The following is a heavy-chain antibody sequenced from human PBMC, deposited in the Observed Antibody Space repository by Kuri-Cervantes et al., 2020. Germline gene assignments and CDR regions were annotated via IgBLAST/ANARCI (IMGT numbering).Heavy chain of an antibody. CDR2: INHSGST. CDR1: GFTFSDYY. V-gene: IGHV4-34*01. Sequence: GSLRLSCAASGFTFSDYYMSWIRQAPGKGLEWVGEINHSGSTNYNPSLKSRVTISVDTSKNQFSLKLSSVTAADTAVYYCARDGPRSGYAPPSFDYWGQGTLVTVSS. J-gene: IGHJ4*02. CDR3: ARDGPRSGYAPPSFDY. D-gene: IGHD5-12*01.